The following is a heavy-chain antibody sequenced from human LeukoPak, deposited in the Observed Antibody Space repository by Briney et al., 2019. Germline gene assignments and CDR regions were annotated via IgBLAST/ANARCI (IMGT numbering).Heavy chain of an antibody. V-gene: IGHV1-18*01. CDR1: GYTFSSYG. Sequence: GASVKVSCKASGYTFSSYGISWVRQAPGQGLEWVGWISTSNSLTRYPEKFQDRVTLTTDASTSTAYMKLRSLRSDDAAVYYCARPTASYDTLDIWGQGTRVTVSS. J-gene: IGHJ3*02. CDR2: ISTSNSLT. CDR3: ARPTASYDTLDI. D-gene: IGHD1-26*01.